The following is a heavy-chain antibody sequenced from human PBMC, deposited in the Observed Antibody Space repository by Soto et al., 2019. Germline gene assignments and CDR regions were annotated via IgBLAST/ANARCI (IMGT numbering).Heavy chain of an antibody. Sequence: EVQLVESGGGSVQPGESLRLSCAASGFSFRDYDMHWVRQRKGKGLEWFSDLGAARDPYYVGSVKGRFSVSRDNPQNSLFIQMNNLRVDDTAVYFCARAYFGRLPRRADYYYAMDVWGRGTTVTVSS. CDR1: GFSFRDYD. CDR2: LGAARDP. D-gene: IGHD1-26*01. J-gene: IGHJ6*02. V-gene: IGHV3-13*05. CDR3: ARAYFGRLPRRADYYYAMDV.